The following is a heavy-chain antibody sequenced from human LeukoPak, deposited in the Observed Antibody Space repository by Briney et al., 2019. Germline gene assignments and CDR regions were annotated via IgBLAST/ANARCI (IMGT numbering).Heavy chain of an antibody. CDR3: ARELGYYDSSALGYFDC. V-gene: IGHV4-59*12. J-gene: IGHJ4*02. CDR1: GGSISSYY. D-gene: IGHD3-22*01. CDR2: IYYSGST. Sequence: PSETLSLTCTVSGGSISSYYWSWIRQPPGKGLEWIGYIYYSGSTNYNPSLKSRITMSVDTSENQFSLHLSSVTAADTAVYYCARELGYYDSSALGYFDCWGQGILVTVSS.